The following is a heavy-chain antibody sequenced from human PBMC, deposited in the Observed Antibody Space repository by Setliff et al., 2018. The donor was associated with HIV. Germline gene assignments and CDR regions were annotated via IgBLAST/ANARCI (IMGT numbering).Heavy chain of an antibody. Sequence: SETLSLTCGVYGGSFTAYYWGWIRQPPGQGLEWIGTIYYSGDTFYNTSLKTRITISVDTSKNHLSLKVSSLTAADTAVYYCARAPYYDYRGLAVYYFDYWGQGTLVTVS. D-gene: IGHD3-22*01. CDR2: IYYSGDT. J-gene: IGHJ4*02. CDR1: GGSFTAYY. CDR3: ARAPYYDYRGLAVYYFDY. V-gene: IGHV4-34*01.